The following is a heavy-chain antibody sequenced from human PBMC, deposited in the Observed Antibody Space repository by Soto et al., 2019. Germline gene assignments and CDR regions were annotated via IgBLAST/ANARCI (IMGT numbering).Heavy chain of an antibody. Sequence: QVQLVQSGAEVKKPGSSVKVSCKASGGTFSSYAISWVRQAPGQGLEWMGGIIPIFGTANYAQKFQGRVTITADESTSTAYMELSSLRSEDTAVCYCASKERTWNYEWASLYYGMDVWGQGTTVTVSS. CDR1: GGTFSSYA. CDR2: IIPIFGTA. CDR3: ASKERTWNYEWASLYYGMDV. J-gene: IGHJ6*02. V-gene: IGHV1-69*01. D-gene: IGHD1-7*01.